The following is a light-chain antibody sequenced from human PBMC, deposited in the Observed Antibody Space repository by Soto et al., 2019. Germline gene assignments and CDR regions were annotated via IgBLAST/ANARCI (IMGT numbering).Light chain of an antibody. CDR1: QSVSSSY. CDR2: GAS. Sequence: EIVLTQSPGTLSLSPGERATLSCRASQSVSSSYLAWYQQKPDQAPRPLIYGASSRAIGIPDRFSGSGSGIDVTLTISRLEPEDFAVYYCQQYGSSPWTFGQGTKVEIK. CDR3: QQYGSSPWT. V-gene: IGKV3-20*01. J-gene: IGKJ1*01.